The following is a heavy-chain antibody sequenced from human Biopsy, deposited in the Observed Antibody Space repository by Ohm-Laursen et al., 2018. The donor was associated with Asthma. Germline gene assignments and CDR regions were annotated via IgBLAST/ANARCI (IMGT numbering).Heavy chain of an antibody. V-gene: IGHV1-69*13. D-gene: IGHD2-2*01. CDR3: ARKAGSCTSRTCYSLDF. J-gene: IGHJ4*02. CDR1: GGTFNTYV. CDR2: INSVFGTT. Sequence: SVKVSCKSLGGTFNTYVIGWVRLAPGQGLEWMGGINSVFGTTTYPQKFQDRVTITADDSTSTVYMELSSLRSEDTAVYYCARKAGSCTSRTCYSLDFWGQGTLVTVSS.